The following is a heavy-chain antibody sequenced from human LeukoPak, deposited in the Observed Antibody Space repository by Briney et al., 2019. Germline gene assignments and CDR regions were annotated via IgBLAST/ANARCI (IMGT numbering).Heavy chain of an antibody. J-gene: IGHJ4*02. V-gene: IGHV4-34*01. Sequence: PSETLSLTCAVYGGSFSGYYWSWIRQPPGKGLEWIGEINHNGSTNYNPSLKSRVTISVDTSKNQFSLKLSSVTAADTAVYYCARVWRQQLAIDYWGQGTLVTVSS. CDR1: GGSFSGYY. CDR2: INHNGST. CDR3: ARVWRQQLAIDY. D-gene: IGHD6-13*01.